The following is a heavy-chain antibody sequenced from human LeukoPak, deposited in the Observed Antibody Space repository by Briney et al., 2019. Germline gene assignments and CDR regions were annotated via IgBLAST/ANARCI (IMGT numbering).Heavy chain of an antibody. Sequence: SLRLSCAASGFTFSSYGMHWVRQAPGTGLEWVAVIWGDGSNKYYADSVKGRFTISRDNTKNPQYLQMNSLRAEDTAVYYCARANLGYCRGGSCYSSAEYFQHWGQGTLVTVSS. D-gene: IGHD2-15*01. CDR1: GFTFSSYG. J-gene: IGHJ1*01. V-gene: IGHV3-33*01. CDR3: ARANLGYCRGGSCYSSAEYFQH. CDR2: IWGDGSNK.